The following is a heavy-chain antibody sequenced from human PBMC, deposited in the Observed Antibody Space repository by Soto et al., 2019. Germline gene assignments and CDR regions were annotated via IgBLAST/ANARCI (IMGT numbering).Heavy chain of an antibody. J-gene: IGHJ4*01. Sequence: GGSLRLSCAASGFDFYYYNMNWVRQAPGRGLEWVSSISGTGIDIHFADSVKGRFVISRDNAKTSLYLQMNSLRPEDTAVYYCARERVVNYTDYYFDYWGHGTLVTVPS. CDR3: ARERVVNYTDYYFDY. CDR2: ISGTGIDI. D-gene: IGHD3-16*02. CDR1: GFDFYYYN. V-gene: IGHV3-21*01.